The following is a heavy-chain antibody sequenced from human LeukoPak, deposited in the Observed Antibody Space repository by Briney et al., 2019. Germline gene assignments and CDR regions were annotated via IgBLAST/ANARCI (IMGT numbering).Heavy chain of an antibody. J-gene: IGHJ4*02. CDR3: AKEGDRYYFDY. V-gene: IGHV3-43D*03. CDR2: ISWDGGST. CDR1: GFTFDDYA. D-gene: IGHD3-16*01. Sequence: GGSLRLSCAASGFTFDDYAMHWVRHAPGKGLEWVSLISWDGGSTYYADSVKGRFTISRDNIKNSLYLQMNSLRAEDTALYYCAKEGDRYYFDYWGQGTLVTVSS.